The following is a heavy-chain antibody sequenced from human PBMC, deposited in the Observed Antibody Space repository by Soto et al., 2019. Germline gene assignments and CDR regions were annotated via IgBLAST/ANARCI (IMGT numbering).Heavy chain of an antibody. CDR3: ARDKGYSYGQAIDY. CDR1: GYTFTSYG. CDR2: INPNSGGT. Sequence: ASVKVSCKASGYTFTSYGISWVRQAPGQGLEWMGWINPNSGGTNYAQKFQGWVTMTRDTSISTAYMELSRLRSDDTAVYYCARDKGYSYGQAIDYWGQGTLVTVSS. V-gene: IGHV1-2*04. J-gene: IGHJ4*02. D-gene: IGHD5-18*01.